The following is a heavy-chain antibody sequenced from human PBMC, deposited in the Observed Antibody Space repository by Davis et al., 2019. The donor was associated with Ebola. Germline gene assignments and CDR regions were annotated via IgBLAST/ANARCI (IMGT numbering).Heavy chain of an antibody. CDR2: VSADNDDR. Sequence: ASVKVSCKASGYNFTTYGFAWVRQAPGQGLEWMGWVSADNDDRKYAEKFQGRVTMTTESSTSTAYMELRSLTYDDTAVYFCARARGRWDVGGYLLGHWGQGTLVTVSS. D-gene: IGHD1-26*01. CDR3: ARARGRWDVGGYLLGH. CDR1: GYNFTTYG. J-gene: IGHJ4*02. V-gene: IGHV1-18*01.